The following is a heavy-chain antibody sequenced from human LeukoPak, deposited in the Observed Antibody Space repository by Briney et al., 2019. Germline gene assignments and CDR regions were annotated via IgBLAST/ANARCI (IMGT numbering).Heavy chain of an antibody. CDR1: GFTFSTYW. V-gene: IGHV3-7*04. J-gene: IGHJ4*02. D-gene: IGHD1-26*01. CDR2: IKQDGTEK. CDR3: AGGVGASHFDY. Sequence: GGSLRLSCAASGFTFSTYWMSWVRQAPGKELEWVAIIKQDGTEKYYVDSVKGRFTISRDNAENSLCLQMNSLRAEDTAVYYCAGGVGASHFDYWGQGTLVTVSS.